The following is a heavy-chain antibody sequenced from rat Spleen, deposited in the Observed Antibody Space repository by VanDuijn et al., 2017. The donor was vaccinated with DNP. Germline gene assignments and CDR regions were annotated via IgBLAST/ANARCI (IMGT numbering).Heavy chain of an antibody. CDR3: IRSREVLRGYVMDA. J-gene: IGHJ4*01. V-gene: IGHV5-25*01. CDR1: GITFSDYN. Sequence: EVQLVESGGDLVQPGRSLKLSCAVSGITFSDYNMAWVRQAPKKGLEWVASISTGGGNTYYRDSVKGRFTISRDNAKSTLYLQMNSLRSEDTATYYCIRSREVLRGYVMDAWGQGASVTVSS. D-gene: IGHD1-11*01. CDR2: ISTGGGNT.